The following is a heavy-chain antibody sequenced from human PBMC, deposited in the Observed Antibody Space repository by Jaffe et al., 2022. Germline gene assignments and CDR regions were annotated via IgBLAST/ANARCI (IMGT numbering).Heavy chain of an antibody. CDR3: ARVLLYCSGGSCYSFILGAFDI. J-gene: IGHJ3*02. D-gene: IGHD2-15*01. CDR1: GYSFTSYW. V-gene: IGHV5-51*03. Sequence: EVQLVQSGAEVKKPGESLKISCKGSGYSFTSYWIGWVRQMPGKGLEWMGIIYPGDSDTRYSPSFQGQVTISADKSISTAYLQWSSLKASDTAMYYCARVLLYCSGGSCYSFILGAFDIWGQGTMVTVSS. CDR2: IYPGDSDT.